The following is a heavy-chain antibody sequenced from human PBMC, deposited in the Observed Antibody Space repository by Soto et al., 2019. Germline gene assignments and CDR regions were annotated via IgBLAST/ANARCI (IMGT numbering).Heavy chain of an antibody. J-gene: IGHJ6*03. V-gene: IGHV3-23*01. Sequence: EVQLLESGGGLVQPGGSLRLSCAASGFTFSSYAMSWVRQAPGKGLEWVSAISGSGGSTYYADSVKGRFTISRDNSKNTLYLQMNSLRAEDTAVYYCAKHVLYDYIWGSYGYYYYMDVWGKGTTVTVAS. CDR1: GFTFSSYA. CDR3: AKHVLYDYIWGSYGYYYYMDV. D-gene: IGHD3-16*01. CDR2: ISGSGGST.